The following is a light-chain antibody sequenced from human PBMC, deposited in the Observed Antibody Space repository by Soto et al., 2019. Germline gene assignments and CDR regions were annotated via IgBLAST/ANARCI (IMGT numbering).Light chain of an antibody. V-gene: IGKV1-17*01. CDR3: QQYKSYWT. Sequence: DLPITQSPSPLSASVGDRVTITCRASQGIRNALGWYQQKPGKAPKRLISDASSLETGVPSRFSGSGSGTEFTLTINSLQPDDFATYYCQQYKSYWTFGQGTKVDI. CDR2: DAS. CDR1: QGIRNA. J-gene: IGKJ1*01.